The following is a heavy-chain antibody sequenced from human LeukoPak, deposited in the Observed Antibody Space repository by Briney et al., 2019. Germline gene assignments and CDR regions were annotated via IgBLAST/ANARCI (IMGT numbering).Heavy chain of an antibody. J-gene: IGHJ5*02. V-gene: IGHV3-48*04. Sequence: PGGSLRLSCAASGFTFSRYSMNWVRQAPGKGLEWVSYIGKSGSNIYYADSVKGRFTISRDNAKNSLYLQMNSLRAEDTAVYYCARVWQLVNWFDPWGQGTLVTVSS. CDR3: ARVWQLVNWFDP. D-gene: IGHD6-6*01. CDR2: IGKSGSNI. CDR1: GFTFSRYS.